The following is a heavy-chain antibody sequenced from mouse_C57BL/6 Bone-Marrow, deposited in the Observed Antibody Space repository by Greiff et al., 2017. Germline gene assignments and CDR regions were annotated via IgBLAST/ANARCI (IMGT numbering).Heavy chain of an antibody. CDR3: VRHAFAY. V-gene: IGHV10-1*01. J-gene: IGHJ3*01. CDR2: IRSKSNNYAT. CDR1: GFSFNTYA. Sequence: EVKLVESGGGLVQPKGSLKLSCAASGFSFNTYAMNWVRQALGKGLEWVARIRSKSNNYATYYADSVKDRFTISRDDSESMLYLQMNNLKTEDTAMYYCVRHAFAYWGQGILVTVSA.